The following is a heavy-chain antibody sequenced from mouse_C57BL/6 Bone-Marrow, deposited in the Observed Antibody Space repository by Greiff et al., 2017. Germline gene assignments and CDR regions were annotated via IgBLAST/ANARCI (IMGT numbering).Heavy chain of an antibody. V-gene: IGHV5-17*01. D-gene: IGHD2-1*01. J-gene: IGHJ3*01. Sequence: VESGGGLVKPGGSLKLSCAASGFTFSDYGMHWVRQAPEKGLEWVAYISSGSSTIYYADTVKGRFTISRDNAKNTLFLQMTSLRSEDTAMYYCARPRFYGNSWFAYWGQGTLVTVSA. CDR2: ISSGSSTI. CDR3: ARPRFYGNSWFAY. CDR1: GFTFSDYG.